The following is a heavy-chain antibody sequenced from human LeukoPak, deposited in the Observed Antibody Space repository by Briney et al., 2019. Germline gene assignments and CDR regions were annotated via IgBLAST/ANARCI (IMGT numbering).Heavy chain of an antibody. V-gene: IGHV4-59*08. Sequence: SETLSLTCAVYGGSFSGYYWSWIRQPPGKGLEWIGYIYYSGSTNYNPSLKSRVTISVDTSKNQFSLKLSSVTAADTAVYYCARLEMDAFDYWGQGTLVTVSS. CDR1: GGSFSGYY. CDR2: IYYSGST. J-gene: IGHJ4*02. CDR3: ARLEMDAFDY.